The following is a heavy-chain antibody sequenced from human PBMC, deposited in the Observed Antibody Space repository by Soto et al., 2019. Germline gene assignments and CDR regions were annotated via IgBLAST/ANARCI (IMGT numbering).Heavy chain of an antibody. CDR2: IFYSGST. J-gene: IGHJ5*02. V-gene: IGHV4-59*01. CDR1: GGSISNYY. CDR3: ARVAYGSASWLDP. D-gene: IGHD3-10*01. Sequence: PSETLSLTCTVSGGSISNYYWSWIRQPPGKGLEWIGYIFYSGSTNYNPSFKSRVTISVDTSKNQFTLKLRSVTDADTAVYYCARVAYGSASWLDPWGQGTLVTVSS.